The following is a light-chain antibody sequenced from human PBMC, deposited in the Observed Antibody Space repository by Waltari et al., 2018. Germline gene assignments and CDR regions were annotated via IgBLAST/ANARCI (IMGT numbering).Light chain of an antibody. V-gene: IGLV2-8*01. Sequence: QSALPQPPSASGSPGQSVTISCTGTSSDVGGYNYVSWSQQHPGKAPKLMIYEVSKRPSGVPDRFSGSKSGNTASLTVSGLQAEDEADYYCSSYAGSNNPVVFGGGTKLTVL. CDR3: SSYAGSNNPVV. CDR1: SSDVGGYNY. J-gene: IGLJ2*01. CDR2: EVS.